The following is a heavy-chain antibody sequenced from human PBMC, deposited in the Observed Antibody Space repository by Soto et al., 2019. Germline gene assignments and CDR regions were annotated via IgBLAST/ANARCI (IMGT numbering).Heavy chain of an antibody. CDR2: IIPIFGTA. Sequence: QVQLVQSGAEVKKPGSSVQLSCKASGATSTSYVSRWVRQAPGQGLEWLGGIIPIFGTANYAQKFQGRVTLTADKSKSTAYMELSSLRSEDTAVYYCARVISSGWYVMDYWGQGTLVTVSS. CDR3: ARVISSGWYVMDY. D-gene: IGHD6-19*01. J-gene: IGHJ4*02. CDR1: GATSTSYV. V-gene: IGHV1-69*06.